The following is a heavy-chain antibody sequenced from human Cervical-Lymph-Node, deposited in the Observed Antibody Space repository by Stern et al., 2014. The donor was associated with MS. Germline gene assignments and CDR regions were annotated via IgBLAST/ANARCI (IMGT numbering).Heavy chain of an antibody. CDR1: GGTFSNYA. CDR2: IVPLFATA. CDR3: AREFNYDTSGYYFYY. J-gene: IGHJ4*02. V-gene: IGHV1-69*01. Sequence: QVQLVQSGAEVKKPGSSGKVSCKASGGTFSNYAISWVRQAPGQGLEWVGGIVPLFATANYAQKFQGRVTITADESTSTAYMELSSLRSEDTAVYYCAREFNYDTSGYYFYYWGQGTLVTVSS. D-gene: IGHD3-22*01.